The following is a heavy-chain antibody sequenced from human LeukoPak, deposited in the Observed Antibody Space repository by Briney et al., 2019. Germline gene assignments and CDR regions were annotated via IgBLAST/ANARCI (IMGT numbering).Heavy chain of an antibody. J-gene: IGHJ4*02. CDR1: GFTFSSYA. Sequence: GGSLRLSCAASGFTFSSYAMSWVRQAPGKGLEWVSAISGSGGSTYYADSVKGRFTISRDNSKNTLYLQMNSLRAEDTAVYYCAKGLRSSTSCCLDYWGQGTLVTVSS. V-gene: IGHV3-23*01. D-gene: IGHD2-2*01. CDR3: AKGLRSSTSCCLDY. CDR2: ISGSGGST.